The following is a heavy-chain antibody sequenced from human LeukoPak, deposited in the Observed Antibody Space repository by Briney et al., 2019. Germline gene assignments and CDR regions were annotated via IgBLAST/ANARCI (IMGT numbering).Heavy chain of an antibody. CDR1: GAPITIPDFY. Sequence: AETLSLTCAVSGAPITIPDFYWGRLGPPQGPGLEWIGSISNTGTTSYNPSLQSRVSISIDTSKNQFSLKLSSVTAADTAVYYCATRGHEVQRPPGDYWGQGTQVSVSS. J-gene: IGHJ4*02. CDR2: ISNTGTT. D-gene: IGHD1-1*01. CDR3: ATRGHEVQRPPGDY. V-gene: IGHV4-39*01.